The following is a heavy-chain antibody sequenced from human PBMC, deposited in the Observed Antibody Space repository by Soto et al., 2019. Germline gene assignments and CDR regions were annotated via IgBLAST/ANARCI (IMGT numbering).Heavy chain of an antibody. Sequence: QVQLVESGGGVVQPGRSLRLSCAASGFTFSSYAMHWVRQAPGKGLEWVAVISYDGSNKYYADSVKGRFTISRDNSKNTLYLQMNSLRAEDTAVYYCARGLGEYRRSDYWGQGTLVTFSS. CDR2: ISYDGSNK. D-gene: IGHD3-3*01. CDR1: GFTFSSYA. V-gene: IGHV3-30-3*01. CDR3: ARGLGEYRRSDY. J-gene: IGHJ4*02.